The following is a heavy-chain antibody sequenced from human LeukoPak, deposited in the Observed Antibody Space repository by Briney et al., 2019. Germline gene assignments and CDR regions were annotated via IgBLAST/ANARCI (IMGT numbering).Heavy chain of an antibody. CDR2: IIPIFGTA. D-gene: IGHD4-17*01. CDR1: GGTFSSYA. Sequence: SVKVSCKAFGGTFSSYAISWVRQAPGQGLEWMGGIIPIFGTANYTQKFQGRVTITADESTSTAYMELSSLRSEDTAVYYCARDSDDYGDYFWFDPWGQGTLVTVSS. CDR3: ARDSDDYGDYFWFDP. V-gene: IGHV1-69*01. J-gene: IGHJ5*02.